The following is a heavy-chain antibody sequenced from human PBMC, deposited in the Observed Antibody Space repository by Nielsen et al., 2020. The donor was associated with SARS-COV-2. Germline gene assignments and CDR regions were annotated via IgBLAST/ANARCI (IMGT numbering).Heavy chain of an antibody. CDR2: ISWNSGSI. D-gene: IGHD1-26*01. V-gene: IGHV3-9*01. CDR1: GFTFDDYA. Sequence: SLKISCAASGFTFDDYAMHWVRQAPGKGLEWVSSISWNSGSIGYADSVKGRFTISRDNSKNTLYLQMNSLRAEDTAVYYCARASQGSYYSAFDIWGQGTMVTVSS. CDR3: ARASQGSYYSAFDI. J-gene: IGHJ3*02.